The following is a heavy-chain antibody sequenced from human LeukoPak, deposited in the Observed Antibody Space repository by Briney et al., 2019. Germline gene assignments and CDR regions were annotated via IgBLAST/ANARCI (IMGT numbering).Heavy chain of an antibody. J-gene: IGHJ3*02. CDR3: ARDRTKIFGVVKGNDAFDI. Sequence: ASVKVSCKASGYTFTSYGITWVRQAPGRGLEWMGWISAYNGKTNYAQKLQGRVTMTTDTSTSTAYMELRSLRSDDTAVYYCARDRTKIFGVVKGNDAFDIWGQGTMVTVSS. CDR2: ISAYNGKT. CDR1: GYTFTSYG. D-gene: IGHD3-3*01. V-gene: IGHV1-18*01.